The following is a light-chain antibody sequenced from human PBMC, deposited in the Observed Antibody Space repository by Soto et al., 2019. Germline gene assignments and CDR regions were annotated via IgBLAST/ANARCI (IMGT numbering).Light chain of an antibody. V-gene: IGKV1-39*01. J-gene: IGKJ2*01. CDR1: QSINSY. CDR3: QQTYTTPYT. CDR2: SAS. Sequence: DIQMTQSPSSLSASVGDRVTVSCRASQSINSYLNWYQQKPGKAPTLLIYSASSLEEGVPSRFSGSGSVTEFTLTISSLQPEDFATYSCQQTYTTPYTFGQGTKLEIK.